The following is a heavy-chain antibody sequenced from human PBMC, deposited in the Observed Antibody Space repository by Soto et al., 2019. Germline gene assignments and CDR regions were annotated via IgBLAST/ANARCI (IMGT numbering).Heavy chain of an antibody. V-gene: IGHV4-59*01. D-gene: IGHD6-13*01. Sequence: SETLSLTCTVSGGSISSYYWSWIRQPPGKGLEWIGYIYYSGSTNYNPSLKSRVTISVDTSKNQFSLKLSSVTAADTAVYYCARGEIPATDYYYYYYMDVWGKGTTVTV. CDR3: ARGEIPATDYYYYYYMDV. CDR2: IYYSGST. J-gene: IGHJ6*03. CDR1: GGSISSYY.